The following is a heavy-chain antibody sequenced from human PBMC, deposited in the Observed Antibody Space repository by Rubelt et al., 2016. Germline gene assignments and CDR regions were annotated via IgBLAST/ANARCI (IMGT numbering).Heavy chain of an antibody. CDR3: TTVRRGSWESYYLDY. CDR2: ISVTTGYT. Sequence: VQLVESGGGVVQPGRSLRLSCAASGFTFTTYSMNWVRLAPGKGLEWVSSISVTTGYTYYADSVKGRFTISRDDAENSLSLQMNSLKAGDTAVYYCTTVRRGSWESYYLDYWGRGTLVTVSS. CDR1: GFTFTTYS. J-gene: IGHJ4*02. D-gene: IGHD6-13*01. V-gene: IGHV3-21*03.